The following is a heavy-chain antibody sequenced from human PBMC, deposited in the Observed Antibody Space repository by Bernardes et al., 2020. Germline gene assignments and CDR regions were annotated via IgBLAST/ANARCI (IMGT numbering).Heavy chain of an antibody. J-gene: IGHJ1*01. D-gene: IGHD2-21*02. V-gene: IGHV1-18*01. CDR3: ARVTPSQYCGGDCYSVGYFQH. Sequence: ASVKVSCKASGYTFTSYGISWVRQAPGQGLEWMGWISAYNGNTNYAQKLQGRVTMTTDTSTSTAYMELSSVTAADTAVYYCARVTPSQYCGGDCYSVGYFQHWGQGTLVTVSS. CDR2: ISAYNGNT. CDR1: GYTFTSYG.